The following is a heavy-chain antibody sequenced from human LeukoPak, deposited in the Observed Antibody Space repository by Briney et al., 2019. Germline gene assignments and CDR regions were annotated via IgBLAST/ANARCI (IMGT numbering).Heavy chain of an antibody. CDR1: GGSFSGYY. J-gene: IGHJ4*02. Sequence: SETLSLTCAVYGGSFSGYYWSWIRQPPGKGLEWIGEINHSGSTNYNPSLKCRVTISVDTSKNQFSLELSSVTAADTAVYYCARVMPEGYRYYFDYWGQGTLVTVSS. V-gene: IGHV4-34*01. CDR2: INHSGST. D-gene: IGHD2-15*01. CDR3: ARVMPEGYRYYFDY.